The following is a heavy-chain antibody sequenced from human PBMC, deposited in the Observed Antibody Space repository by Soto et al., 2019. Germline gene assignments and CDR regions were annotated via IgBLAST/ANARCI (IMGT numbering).Heavy chain of an antibody. D-gene: IGHD6-19*01. CDR2: IYPGDSDT. CDR3: ATKALAGPWFDY. J-gene: IGHJ4*02. Sequence: EVQLVQSGAEVKKPGESLRISCQGSGYSFTNSWIAWVRQMPGKGLEWMGLIYPGDSDTIYSPSFQGQVSISADKSISTAYLQLSSLKASDTAIYYCATKALAGPWFDYWGQGTLVTVSS. CDR1: GYSFTNSW. V-gene: IGHV5-51*01.